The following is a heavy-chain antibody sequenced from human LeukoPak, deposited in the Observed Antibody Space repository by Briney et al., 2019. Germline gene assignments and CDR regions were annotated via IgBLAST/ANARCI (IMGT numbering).Heavy chain of an antibody. Sequence: PSETLSLTCAVYGESFSGYYWSWIRQPPGEGLEWIGGINHSGSTNCNPSLKSRVTISVDTSKNQFSLKLSSVTAADTAVYYCAIRQLVRTGYFEYWGQGTLVTVSS. CDR3: AIRQLVRTGYFEY. V-gene: IGHV4-34*01. D-gene: IGHD6-13*01. CDR2: INHSGST. J-gene: IGHJ4*02. CDR1: GESFSGYY.